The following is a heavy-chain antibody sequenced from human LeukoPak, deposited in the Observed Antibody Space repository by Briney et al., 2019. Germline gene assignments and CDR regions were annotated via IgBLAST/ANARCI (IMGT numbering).Heavy chain of an antibody. V-gene: IGHV1-8*01. CDR2: MNPNSGNT. J-gene: IGHJ4*02. CDR3: ARIGLRGVIISRPLDY. D-gene: IGHD3-16*02. CDR1: GYTFTSYD. Sequence: ASVKVSCKASGYTFTSYDINWVRQATGQGLEWMGWMNPNSGNTGYAQKFQGRVTMTRNTSISTAYMELSGLRSEDTAVYYCARIGLRGVIISRPLDYWGQGTLVTVSS.